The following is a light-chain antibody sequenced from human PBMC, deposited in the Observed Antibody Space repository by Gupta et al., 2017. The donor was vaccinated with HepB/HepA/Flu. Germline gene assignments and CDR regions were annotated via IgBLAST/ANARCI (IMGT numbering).Light chain of an antibody. CDR2: GAS. CDR1: QSISSSY. Sequence: ESVLTQSPGTLSLSPGERATLSCRASQSISSSYLAWYQQKPGQAPRLLLYGASSRATGIPDRFSGSGSGTDFTLTISRLEPEDFAVYYCQQVGTSSWTFGQGTKVEI. V-gene: IGKV3-20*01. CDR3: QQVGTSSWT. J-gene: IGKJ1*01.